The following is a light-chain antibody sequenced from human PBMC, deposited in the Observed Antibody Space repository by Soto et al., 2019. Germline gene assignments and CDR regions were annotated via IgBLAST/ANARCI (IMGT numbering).Light chain of an antibody. Sequence: EIVMTQSPATLSVSPGETATLSCRASQSVSSNFAWYQQKPGQAPRLLIYVASTRATGIPARFTGSGSGTEFTLTISSLQSEDFAVYYCQQYINWPRTFGQGTKLEIK. V-gene: IGKV3-15*01. CDR2: VAS. J-gene: IGKJ2*01. CDR3: QQYINWPRT. CDR1: QSVSSN.